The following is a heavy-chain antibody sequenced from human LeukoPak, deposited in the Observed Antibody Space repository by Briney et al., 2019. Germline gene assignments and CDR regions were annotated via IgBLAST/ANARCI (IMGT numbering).Heavy chain of an antibody. D-gene: IGHD3-10*01. CDR2: ISTSSSYI. CDR1: GFTFSSYS. CDR3: AKAATYFYGSVTYDWFES. V-gene: IGHV3-21*01. Sequence: GGSLRLSCAASGFTFSSYSMTWVRQAPGKGLEWVSSISTSSSYIYYADSVKGRFTISRDNGKNTIYLQMNSLRVDDTAIYYCAKAATYFYGSVTYDWFESWGQGTLVTVSS. J-gene: IGHJ5*01.